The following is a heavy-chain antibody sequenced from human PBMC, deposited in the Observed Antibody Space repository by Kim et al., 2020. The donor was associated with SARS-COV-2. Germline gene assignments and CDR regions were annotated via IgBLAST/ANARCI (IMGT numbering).Heavy chain of an antibody. V-gene: IGHV3-43*01. Sequence: DSVKGRFTISRDNSKNSLYLQMNSLRTEDTALYYCAKGRVPPISSPQDYWGQGTLVTVSS. D-gene: IGHD6-6*01. CDR3: AKGRVPPISSPQDY. J-gene: IGHJ4*02.